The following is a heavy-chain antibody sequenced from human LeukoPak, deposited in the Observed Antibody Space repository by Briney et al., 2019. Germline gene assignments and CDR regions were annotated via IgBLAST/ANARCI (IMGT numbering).Heavy chain of an antibody. CDR2: IYYSGST. D-gene: IGHD6-19*01. Sequence: SETLSLTCTVSGGSISSYYWSWIRQPPGKGLERIGYIYYSGSTNYNPSLKCRVTISVATSKNQFSLKLSSVTAADTAVYYCAGGGSEGRYFDLWGRGTLVTVSS. J-gene: IGHJ2*01. V-gene: IGHV4-59*01. CDR3: AGGGSEGRYFDL. CDR1: GGSISSYY.